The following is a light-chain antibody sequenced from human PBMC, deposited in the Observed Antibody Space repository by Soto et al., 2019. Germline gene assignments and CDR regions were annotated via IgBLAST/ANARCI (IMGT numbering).Light chain of an antibody. Sequence: EIVMTQSPATLSASPGQRATLSCRASQSVSSSLAWYQHKPGQAHRLLIYGASIRAPGIPGRFSGSGSGTEFTLTISCLQSEDFAASYCQQYSNRYTFGQGTKLEIK. J-gene: IGKJ2*01. V-gene: IGKV3D-15*01. CDR3: QQYSNRYT. CDR2: GAS. CDR1: QSVSSS.